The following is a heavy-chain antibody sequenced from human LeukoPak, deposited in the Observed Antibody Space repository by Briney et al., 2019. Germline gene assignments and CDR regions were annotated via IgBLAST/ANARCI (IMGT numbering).Heavy chain of an antibody. CDR2: ISYDGSNK. D-gene: IGHD3-16*01. Sequence: PGGSLRLSCAASGFTFSSYAMHWVRQAPGKGLEWVAVISYDGSNKYYADSVKGRFTISRDNSKNTLYLQMNSLRAEDTAVYYCARDRGDDSPCGMDVWGQGTTVTVSS. CDR1: GFTFSSYA. CDR3: ARDRGDDSPCGMDV. J-gene: IGHJ6*02. V-gene: IGHV3-30-3*01.